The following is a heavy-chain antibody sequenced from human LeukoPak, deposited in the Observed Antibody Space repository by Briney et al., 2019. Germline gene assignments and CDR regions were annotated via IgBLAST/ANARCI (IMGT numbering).Heavy chain of an antibody. CDR3: ARGTRDARGLQGFDY. Sequence: GASVKVSCKASGYTFTSYDINWVRQATGHGLEWMGWMNPNSGNTGYAQKFQGRVTMTRNTSISTAYMELSSLRSEDTAVYYCARGTRDARGLQGFDYWGQGTLVTVSS. V-gene: IGHV1-8*01. CDR2: MNPNSGNT. CDR1: GYTFTSYD. D-gene: IGHD5-24*01. J-gene: IGHJ4*02.